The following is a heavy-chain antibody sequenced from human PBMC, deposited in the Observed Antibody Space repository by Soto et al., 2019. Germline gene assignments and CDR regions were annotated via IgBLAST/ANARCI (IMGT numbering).Heavy chain of an antibody. V-gene: IGHV3-30-3*01. CDR1: GFTFSSYA. CDR2: ISYDGSNK. J-gene: IGHJ4*02. CDR3: ARTAWFGESTDFDY. D-gene: IGHD3-10*01. Sequence: QVQLVESGGGVVQPGRSLRLSCAASGFTFSSYAMHWVRQAPGKGLEWVAVISYDGSNKYYADSVKGRFTISRDNSKNTLYLQMNSLRAEDTAVYYCARTAWFGESTDFDYWGQGTLVTVSS.